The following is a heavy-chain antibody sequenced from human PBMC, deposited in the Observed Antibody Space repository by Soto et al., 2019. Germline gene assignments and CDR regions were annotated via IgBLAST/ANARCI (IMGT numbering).Heavy chain of an antibody. CDR3: ARTVAGYFDY. D-gene: IGHD6-19*01. V-gene: IGHV1-18*01. Sequence: GASVNVSCKSSGYTFTSSCISWVRQAPGQGPEWMGWISTYNGNTNYAQNLQGRVTMTTDTSTSTAYMELRGLRSDDTAVYYCARTVAGYFDYWGQGTLVTVSS. CDR1: GYTFTSSC. J-gene: IGHJ4*02. CDR2: ISTYNGNT.